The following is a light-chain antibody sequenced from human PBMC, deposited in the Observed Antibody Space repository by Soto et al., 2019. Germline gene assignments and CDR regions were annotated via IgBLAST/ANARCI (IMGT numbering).Light chain of an antibody. CDR3: QQGHNWPLT. J-gene: IGKJ2*01. CDR2: GAS. CDR1: QSINSE. Sequence: EIVMTQSPATLSLSPGERAALSCRASQSINSELAWYQQKPGQPPRLLIYGASTRATGVPARFTGSESGSEFTLTSSGLQSEDFAVYSCQQGHNWPLTFGQGTRMEI. V-gene: IGKV3-15*01.